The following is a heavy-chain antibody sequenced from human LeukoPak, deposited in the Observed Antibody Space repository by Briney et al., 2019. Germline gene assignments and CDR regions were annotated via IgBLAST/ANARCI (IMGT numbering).Heavy chain of an antibody. J-gene: IGHJ4*02. Sequence: GGSLRLSCAVSGFTFSDYGMHWVRQAPGEGLEWVTKILYDGSARYYAASVQGRFTISRDNSRNTLYLEMSSLRPEDTAVYYCVRPPVETGDYYGYWGQGTQVTVSS. CDR2: ILYDGSAR. V-gene: IGHV3-30*03. D-gene: IGHD2-8*02. CDR1: GFTFSDYG. CDR3: VRPPVETGDYYGY.